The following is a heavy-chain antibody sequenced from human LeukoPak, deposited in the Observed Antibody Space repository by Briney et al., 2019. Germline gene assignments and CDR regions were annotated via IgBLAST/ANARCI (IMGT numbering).Heavy chain of an antibody. CDR2: ISWNSGSI. D-gene: IGHD5-18*01. J-gene: IGHJ4*02. Sequence: QPGGSLRLSCAASGFTFDDYAMHWVRQAPGKGLEWVSGISWNSGSIGYADSVKGRFTISRDNAKNSLYLQMNSLRAEDTALYYCAKAGYSYGSIFDYWGQGTLVTVSS. V-gene: IGHV3-9*01. CDR1: GFTFDDYA. CDR3: AKAGYSYGSIFDY.